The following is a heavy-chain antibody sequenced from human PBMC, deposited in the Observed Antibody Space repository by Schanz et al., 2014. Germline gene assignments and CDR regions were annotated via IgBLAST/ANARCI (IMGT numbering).Heavy chain of an antibody. CDR2: FYNPGST. CDR1: GDSVNSNY. D-gene: IGHD6-19*01. Sequence: QVQLQESGPGLVKPSETLSLTCTVSGDSVNSNYWNWIRQSPGRGLEWIGHFYNPGSTNYNPSLKTRPPIPIDPPTTQVSLKLPSVTAADTAVYFCARNKYTSGWYYFDYWGQGVLVTVSS. J-gene: IGHJ4*02. CDR3: ARNKYTSGWYYFDY. V-gene: IGHV4-59*08.